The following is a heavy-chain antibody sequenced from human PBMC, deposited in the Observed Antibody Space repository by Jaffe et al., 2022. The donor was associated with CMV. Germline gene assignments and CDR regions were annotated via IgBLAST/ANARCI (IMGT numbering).Heavy chain of an antibody. CDR1: GYTFTDYS. CDR2: INPGSGSA. V-gene: IGHV1-46*01. J-gene: IGHJ6*02. Sequence: QVHLVQSGAEVKEPGASVKVSCKASGYTFTDYSMNWVRQAPGQGLEFMGTINPGSGSANHVQKFQGRLTMTRDTSTSTVYMELSSLTSDDTAVYYCARTNQMGVWGQGTTVTVSS. CDR3: ARTNQMGV.